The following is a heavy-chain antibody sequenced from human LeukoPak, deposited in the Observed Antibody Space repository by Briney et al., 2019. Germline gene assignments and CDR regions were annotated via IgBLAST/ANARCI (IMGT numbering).Heavy chain of an antibody. CDR3: ARGLRILTGYYDY. D-gene: IGHD3-9*01. J-gene: IGHJ4*02. V-gene: IGHV4-34*01. CDR2: INHSGST. CDR1: GGSFSGYY. Sequence: SSETLSLTCAVYGGSFSGYYWSWIRQPPGKGLEWIGEINHSGSTNYNPSLKSRVTISVDTSKNQFSLKLSSVTAADTAVYYCARGLRILTGYYDYWGQGTLVTVSS.